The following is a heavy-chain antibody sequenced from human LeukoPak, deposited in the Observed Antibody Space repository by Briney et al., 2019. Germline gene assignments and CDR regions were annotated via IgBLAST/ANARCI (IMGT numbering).Heavy chain of an antibody. D-gene: IGHD6-19*01. J-gene: IGHJ4*02. CDR3: ANYGNSGWVIDN. Sequence: SETLSLTCTVSGGSIGSNYWTWIRQPPGKGLEYIGYIYYTGGTNYNPSLKSRVTISVGTSKNQFALKLSSVTAADTAVYFCANYGNSGWVIDNWGQGTLVTVSS. V-gene: IGHV4-59*08. CDR1: GGSIGSNY. CDR2: IYYTGGT.